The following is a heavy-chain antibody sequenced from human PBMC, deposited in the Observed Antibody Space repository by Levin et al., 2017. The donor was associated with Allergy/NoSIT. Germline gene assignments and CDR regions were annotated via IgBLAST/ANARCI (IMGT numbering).Heavy chain of an antibody. J-gene: IGHJ4*02. V-gene: IGHV3-53*01. CDR2: LYSGGST. D-gene: IGHD5-18*01. CDR3: ARGLTDSYGAYYFDR. Sequence: LSLTCAASGFSVSSNYMSWVRQAPGKGLEWVSVLYSGGSTKYADSVKGRFIISRDNSKNTLFLQMNSLRAEDTAVYYCARGLTDSYGAYYFDRWGQGTLVTVSS. CDR1: GFSVSSNY.